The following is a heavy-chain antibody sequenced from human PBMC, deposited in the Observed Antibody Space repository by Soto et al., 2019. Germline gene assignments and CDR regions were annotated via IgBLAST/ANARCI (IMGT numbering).Heavy chain of an antibody. J-gene: IGHJ1*01. V-gene: IGHV4-4*02. CDR1: GGSICSSNW. D-gene: IGHD6-13*01. Sequence: PSETLSLTCAVSGGSICSSNWWSWVRQPPGKGLEWIGEIYHSGSPNYNPSLKSRVTISVDKSKNQFSLKLSSVTAADTAVYYCARIAAAGTYFQHWGQGTLVTVSS. CDR2: IYHSGSP. CDR3: ARIAAAGTYFQH.